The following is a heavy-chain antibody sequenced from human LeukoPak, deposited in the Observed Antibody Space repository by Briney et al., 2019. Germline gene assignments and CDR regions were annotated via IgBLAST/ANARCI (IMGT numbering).Heavy chain of an antibody. CDR3: ARSSVWYFGCDY. D-gene: IGHD6-19*01. J-gene: IGHJ4*02. CDR2: ISKSDGST. Sequence: GVSVRLPCAAWGFTVSTNYMTWIRQAPGKGLEGVSTISKSDGSTYYADSVKGRFSISRDTSKNTLYLHMNRLRVEDTAVYYCARSSVWYFGCDYWGQGPLVTVSS. CDR1: GFTVSTNY. V-gene: IGHV3-53*05.